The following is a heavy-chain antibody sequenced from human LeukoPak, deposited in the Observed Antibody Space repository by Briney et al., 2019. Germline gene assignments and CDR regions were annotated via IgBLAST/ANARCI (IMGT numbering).Heavy chain of an antibody. V-gene: IGHV4-39*01. Sequence: KPSETLSLTCTVSGGSISSSSYYWGWIRQPPGKGLEWIGSIYYSGSTYYNPSLKSRVTISVDTSKDQFSLKLSSVTAADTAVYYCARDYGDYGTWFDPWGQGTLVTVSS. D-gene: IGHD4-17*01. J-gene: IGHJ5*02. CDR3: ARDYGDYGTWFDP. CDR2: IYYSGST. CDR1: GGSISSSSYY.